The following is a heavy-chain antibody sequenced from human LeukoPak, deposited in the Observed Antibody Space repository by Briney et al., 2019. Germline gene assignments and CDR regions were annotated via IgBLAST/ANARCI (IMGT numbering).Heavy chain of an antibody. V-gene: IGHV4-34*01. Sequence: SETLSLTCAVYGGSFSGYYWSWTRQPPGKGLEWIGEINHSGSTNYNPSLKSRVTISVDTSKNQFSLKLSSVTAADTAVYYCARAYSGSYFNWFDPWGQGTLVTASS. J-gene: IGHJ5*02. D-gene: IGHD1-26*01. CDR2: INHSGST. CDR3: ARAYSGSYFNWFDP. CDR1: GGSFSGYY.